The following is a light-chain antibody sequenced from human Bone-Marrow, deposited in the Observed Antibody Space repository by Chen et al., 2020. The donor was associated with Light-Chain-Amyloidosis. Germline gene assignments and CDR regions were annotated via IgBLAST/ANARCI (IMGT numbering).Light chain of an antibody. CDR3: QSADSSGTYEVI. Sequence: SYALTPPPSVSVSPGQTARITCSGDDLPTKYAYWYQQKPGQAPVLVIHRDTERPSGISERFSGSSSGTTATLTIRGVQAEDEADYHCQSADSSGTYEVIFGGGTKLTVL. CDR2: RDT. CDR1: DLPTKY. J-gene: IGLJ2*01. V-gene: IGLV3-25*03.